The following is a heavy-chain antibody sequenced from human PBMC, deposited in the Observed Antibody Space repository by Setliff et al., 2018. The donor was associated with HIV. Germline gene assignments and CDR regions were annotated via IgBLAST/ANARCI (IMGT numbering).Heavy chain of an antibody. D-gene: IGHD3-10*01. CDR3: AKDRVSMVRGIGL. J-gene: IGHJ4*02. CDR2: ISYDGNNK. Sequence: LSLSCAASGFTFSSYGMHWVRQAPGKGLEWVAFISYDGNNKYYADSVKGRFTISRDNSKNTVYLRVNSLRVEDTAVYYCAKDRVSMVRGIGLWGQGTLVTVSS. CDR1: GFTFSSYG. V-gene: IGHV3-30*18.